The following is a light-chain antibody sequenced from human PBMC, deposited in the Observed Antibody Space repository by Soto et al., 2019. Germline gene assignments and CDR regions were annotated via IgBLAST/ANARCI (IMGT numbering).Light chain of an antibody. J-gene: IGKJ1*01. CDR1: QNIRNS. V-gene: IGKV1-39*01. CDR2: ASS. CDR3: QQGYSSPLT. Sequence: DIQMTQSPSSLSASGGDRVSITCRASQNIRNSLNWYQQKPGKAPKFLIYASSTLQSGVPSRFSGSASGTDFSLTISSLQPEDFATYYCQQGYSSPLTFGQGTKVDIK.